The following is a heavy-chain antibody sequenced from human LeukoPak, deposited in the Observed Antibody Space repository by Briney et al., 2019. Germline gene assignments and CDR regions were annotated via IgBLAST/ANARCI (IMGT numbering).Heavy chain of an antibody. D-gene: IGHD3-10*01. V-gene: IGHV3-64*01. CDR1: GFTFSSYA. CDR3: AREGRFRAYYYYYMDV. Sequence: GGSLRPSCAASGFTFSSYAMHWVRQAPGKGLEYVSAISSNGGSTYYANSVKGRFTISRDNSKNTLYLQMGGLRAEDMAVYYCAREGRFRAYYYYYMDVWGKGTTVTVSS. CDR2: ISSNGGST. J-gene: IGHJ6*03.